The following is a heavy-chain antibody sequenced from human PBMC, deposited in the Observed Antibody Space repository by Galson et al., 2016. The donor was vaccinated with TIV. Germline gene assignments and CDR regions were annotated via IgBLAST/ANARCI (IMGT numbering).Heavy chain of an antibody. J-gene: IGHJ6*03. CDR2: INTKNGNP. D-gene: IGHD4-17*01. CDR1: GYSLSSYA. Sequence: SVKVSCKASGYSLSSYALNWVRQAPGQGLEWMGWINTKNGNPTYAQGFTGRFVFSLDTSVSTAYLQISSLKAEDTAVYYCARSGDYSYYFYYMDVWAKGTTVTASS. CDR3: ARSGDYSYYFYYMDV. V-gene: IGHV7-4-1*02.